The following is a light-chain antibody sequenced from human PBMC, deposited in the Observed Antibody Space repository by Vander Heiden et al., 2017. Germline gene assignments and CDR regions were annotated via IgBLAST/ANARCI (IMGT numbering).Light chain of an antibody. J-gene: IGLJ1*01. CDR2: DVS. Sequence: QSALTQPASVSGYPGQSITISCTGTTSDVGAYDYVSWYQQHPGKAPKVMIYDVSNRPSGVSNRFSGSKSGNTASLSISGLQAEDEADYYCSSYTTNSTYVFGTGTQVTVV. V-gene: IGLV2-14*03. CDR1: TSDVGAYDY. CDR3: SSYTTNSTYV.